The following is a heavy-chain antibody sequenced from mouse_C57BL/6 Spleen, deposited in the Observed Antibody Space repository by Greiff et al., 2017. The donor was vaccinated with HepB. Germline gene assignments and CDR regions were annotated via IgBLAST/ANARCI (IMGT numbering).Heavy chain of an antibody. J-gene: IGHJ4*01. CDR3: ARKAPYAMDY. CDR1: GFTFSDYG. V-gene: IGHV5-17*01. Sequence: EVKVEESGGGLVKPGGSLKLSCAASGFTFSDYGMHWVRQAPEKGLEWVAYISSGSSTIYYADTVKGRFTISRDNAKNTLFLQMTSLRSEDTAMYYCARKAPYAMDYWGQGTSVTVSS. CDR2: ISSGSSTI.